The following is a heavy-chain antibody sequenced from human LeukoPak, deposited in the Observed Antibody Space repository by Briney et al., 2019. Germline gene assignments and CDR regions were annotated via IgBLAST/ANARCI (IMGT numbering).Heavy chain of an antibody. CDR2: IYYSGST. CDR1: GGSISSYY. CDR3: ARGSSSWYVLNWFDP. Sequence: PSETLSLTCTVSGGSISSYYWSWIRRPPGKGLEWIGYIYYSGSTNYNPSLKSRVTISVDTSKNQFSLKLSSVTAADTAVYYCARGSSSWYVLNWFDPWGQGTLVTVSS. J-gene: IGHJ5*02. V-gene: IGHV4-59*01. D-gene: IGHD6-13*01.